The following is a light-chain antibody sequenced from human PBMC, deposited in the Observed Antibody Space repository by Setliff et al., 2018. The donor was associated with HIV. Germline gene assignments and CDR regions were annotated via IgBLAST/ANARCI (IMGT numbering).Light chain of an antibody. V-gene: IGLV2-11*01. Sequence: QSALPQPRSVSGSPGQSVTMSCTGTSSDVGGYNYVSWYQQHPGKAPKLMIYDVSKRPSGVPDRFSGSKSGNTAFLTISGLQGEDEADYYCCSYAGSYTVLFGGGTKVTVL. CDR2: DVS. CDR3: CSYAGSYTVL. J-gene: IGLJ2*01. CDR1: SSDVGGYNY.